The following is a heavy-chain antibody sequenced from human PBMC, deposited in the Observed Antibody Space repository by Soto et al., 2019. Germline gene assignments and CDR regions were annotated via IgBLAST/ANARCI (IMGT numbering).Heavy chain of an antibody. J-gene: IGHJ3*02. Sequence: QVQLVESGGGVVQPGTSLRLSCAASGLTFRSYGMHWVRQAPGKGLEWVALITYAGSNKNYADSVKGRFTISRDNSKNTLYLQMNSLRPEDTAVYYCARSEQYQVFAFDIWGQGTMVTASS. CDR3: ARSEQYQVFAFDI. V-gene: IGHV3-30*03. D-gene: IGHD6-19*01. CDR1: GLTFRSYG. CDR2: ITYAGSNK.